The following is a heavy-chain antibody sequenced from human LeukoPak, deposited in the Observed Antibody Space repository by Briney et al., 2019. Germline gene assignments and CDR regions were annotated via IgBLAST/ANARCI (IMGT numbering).Heavy chain of an antibody. CDR3: ARGVHYYDSSGYLDY. D-gene: IGHD3-22*01. CDR2: IYTSGST. J-gene: IGHJ4*02. CDR1: GGSISSYY. V-gene: IGHV4-4*07. Sequence: PSETLSLTCTVSGGSISSYYWSWIRQPAGKGLEWLGRIYTSGSTNYNPSLKSRVTMSVDTSKNQFSLKLSSVTAADTAVYYCARGVHYYDSSGYLDYWGQGTLVTVSS.